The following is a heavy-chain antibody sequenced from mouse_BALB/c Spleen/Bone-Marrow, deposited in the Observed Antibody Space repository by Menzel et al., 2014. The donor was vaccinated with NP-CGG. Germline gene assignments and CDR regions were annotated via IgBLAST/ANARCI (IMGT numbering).Heavy chain of an antibody. J-gene: IGHJ2*01. CDR2: FYPGSGSI. CDR1: GYTFXEYI. Sequence: VKLMESGAGLVKPGASVKLSCKASGYTFXEYIIHWVRQRSGQGLVRIGWFYPGSGSIKYNEKFKDKSTLTADKSSSTGYMELSRLTSEDSAVYFCARREVGGYFDYWGQGTTLTVSS. V-gene: IGHV1-62-2*01. CDR3: ARREVGGYFDY. D-gene: IGHD1-1*02.